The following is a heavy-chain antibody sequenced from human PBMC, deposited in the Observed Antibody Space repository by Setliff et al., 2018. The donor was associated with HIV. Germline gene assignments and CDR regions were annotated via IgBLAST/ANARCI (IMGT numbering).Heavy chain of an antibody. J-gene: IGHJ4*02. CDR2: IYYSGST. Sequence: TSETLSLTCTVSGGSISSYYWSWIRQPPGKGLEWIGYIYYSGSTNYNPSLKSRVTISVDTSKNQFSLKLSSVTAADTAVYYCARAKGSGWYYFDYWGQGTLVTVSS. CDR3: ARAKGSGWYYFDY. CDR1: GGSISSYY. D-gene: IGHD6-19*01. V-gene: IGHV4-59*01.